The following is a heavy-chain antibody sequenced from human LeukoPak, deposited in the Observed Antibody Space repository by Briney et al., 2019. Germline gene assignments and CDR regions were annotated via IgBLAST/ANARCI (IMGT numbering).Heavy chain of an antibody. V-gene: IGHV3-48*03. D-gene: IGHD5-24*01. Sequence: GGALRLSCTASGFTFSSYEMNWVRQAPGKGLKWVSYISSSGTTKYYADSVKGRFTISRDNDKNSLHLQMNSLRAEDTAVYYCAREGKPTDGYTGAFDNWGQGTLVTVSS. CDR2: ISSSGTTK. J-gene: IGHJ4*02. CDR3: AREGKPTDGYTGAFDN. CDR1: GFTFSSYE.